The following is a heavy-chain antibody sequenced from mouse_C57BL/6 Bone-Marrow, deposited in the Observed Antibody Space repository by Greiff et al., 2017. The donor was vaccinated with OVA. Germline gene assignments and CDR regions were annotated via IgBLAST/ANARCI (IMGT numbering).Heavy chain of an antibody. V-gene: IGHV14-4*01. D-gene: IGHD3-2*02. Sequence: VQLKQSGAELVRPGASVKLSCTASGFNIKDDYMHWVKQRPEQGLEWIGWIDPENGDTEYASKFQGKATITADTSSNTAYLQLSSLTSEDTAVYYCTTKTAQATASYWGQGTLVTVSA. J-gene: IGHJ3*01. CDR3: TTKTAQATASY. CDR2: IDPENGDT. CDR1: GFNIKDDY.